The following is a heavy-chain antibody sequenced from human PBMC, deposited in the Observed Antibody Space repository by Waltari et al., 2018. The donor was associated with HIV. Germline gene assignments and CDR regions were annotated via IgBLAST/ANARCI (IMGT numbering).Heavy chain of an antibody. Sequence: QVQLVQSGAEVKKPGASVKVSCKASGYTFTSYGISWVRQAPGQGLVWRGWISAYNGNTNYAQKLQGRDTMTTDTSTSTAYMELRSLRSDDTAVYYCASRTGTTVFDYYYGMDVWGQGTTVTVSS. CDR3: ASRTGTTVFDYYYGMDV. CDR2: ISAYNGNT. J-gene: IGHJ6*02. D-gene: IGHD1-7*01. CDR1: GYTFTSYG. V-gene: IGHV1-18*01.